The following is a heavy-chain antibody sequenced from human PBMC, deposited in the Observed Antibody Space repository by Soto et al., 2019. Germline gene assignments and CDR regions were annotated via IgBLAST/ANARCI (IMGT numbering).Heavy chain of an antibody. V-gene: IGHV3-23*01. CDR2: ICGCGGST. Sequence: PGGSLRLSCAASGFTFSSYAMSWVRQAPGKGLEWVSAICGCGGSTYYVDSVKGRFTISRDNYKNTLYLQMKSQRADDTDVYYCAKDFGVVIVYFDYWGQGTLVTGS. CDR3: AKDFGVVIVYFDY. J-gene: IGHJ4*02. CDR1: GFTFSSYA. D-gene: IGHD3-3*01.